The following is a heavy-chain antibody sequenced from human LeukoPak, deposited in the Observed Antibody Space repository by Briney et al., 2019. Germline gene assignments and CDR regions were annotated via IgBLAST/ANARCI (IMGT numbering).Heavy chain of an antibody. D-gene: IGHD3-10*01. CDR3: ERKGYYYGPGDYYYGMDV. CDR2: INPNSGGT. J-gene: IGHJ6*02. CDR1: GYTFTGYY. V-gene: IGHV1-2*02. Sequence: ASVKVSCKASGYTFTGYYIHWVRQAPGQGLEWMGWINPNSGGTNYVLKFQGRVTMTRDTSISTAYMELSRLRSDDTAVYYCERKGYYYGPGDYYYGMDVWGQGTTVTVSS.